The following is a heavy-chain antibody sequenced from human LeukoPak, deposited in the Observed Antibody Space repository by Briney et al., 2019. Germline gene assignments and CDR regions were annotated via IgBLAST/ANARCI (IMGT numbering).Heavy chain of an antibody. J-gene: IGHJ4*02. CDR2: ISGSGGST. Sequence: GGSLRLSCAASGFTFSSYAMSWVRQAPGKGLEWVSTISGSGGSTYYADSVKGRFTISRDNSKNTLYLQMNSLRAEDTAVYYCAKARSARGVISPFDYWGQGTLVTVSS. CDR3: AKARSARGVISPFDY. V-gene: IGHV3-23*01. D-gene: IGHD3-10*01. CDR1: GFTFSSYA.